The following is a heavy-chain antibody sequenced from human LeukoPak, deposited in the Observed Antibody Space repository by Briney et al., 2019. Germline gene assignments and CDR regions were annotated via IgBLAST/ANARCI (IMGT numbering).Heavy chain of an antibody. CDR2: IYYSGST. D-gene: IGHD1-26*01. CDR3: ARVVGAYDAFDI. CDR1: GGSISSGDYY. V-gene: IGHV4-30-4*01. Sequence: SETLSFTCTVSGGSISSGDYYWSWIRQPPGKGLEWIGYIYYSGSTYYNPSLKSRVTISVDTSKNQFSLKLSSVTAADTAVYYCARVVGAYDAFDIWGQGTMVTVSS. J-gene: IGHJ3*02.